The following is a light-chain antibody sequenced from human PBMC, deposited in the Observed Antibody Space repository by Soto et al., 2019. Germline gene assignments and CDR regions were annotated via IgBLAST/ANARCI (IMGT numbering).Light chain of an antibody. CDR3: QQSRGAHT. V-gene: IGKV1-13*02. CDR2: DAS. Sequence: AIQLTQSPSSLSASVGDRVTITCRASQGISSALAWYQQKPGKAPKLLIYDASSLESGVPSRFSGSGSGTDFTLTISILQPEDFATYYCQQSRGAHTFGGGTKVEIK. J-gene: IGKJ4*01. CDR1: QGISSA.